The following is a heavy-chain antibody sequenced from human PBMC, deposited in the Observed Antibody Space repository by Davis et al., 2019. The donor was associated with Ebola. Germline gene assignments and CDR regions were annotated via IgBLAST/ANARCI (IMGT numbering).Heavy chain of an antibody. CDR2: INPNSGGT. D-gene: IGHD2-8*01. CDR3: AREEPVYANYYGMGV. J-gene: IGHJ6*02. CDR1: GYTFTGYY. Sequence: ASVKVSCKASGYTFTGYYMHWVRQAPGQGLEWMGWINPNSGGTNYAQKFQGRVTMTRDTSISTAYMELSRLRSADTAVYYCAREEPVYANYYGMGVWGQGTTVTVSS. V-gene: IGHV1-2*02.